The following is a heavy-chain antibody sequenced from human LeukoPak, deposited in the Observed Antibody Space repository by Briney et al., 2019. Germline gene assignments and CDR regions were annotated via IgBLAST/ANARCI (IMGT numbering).Heavy chain of an antibody. Sequence: GESLKISCKGSGYSFTSYWIGWVRQMPGKGLEWMGIIYPGDSDTRYSPSFQGQVTISADKSISTAYLQWSSLKASDTAMYYCARLHPNELWFGEFPDYWGQGTLITVSS. CDR1: GYSFTSYW. J-gene: IGHJ4*02. CDR2: IYPGDSDT. CDR3: ARLHPNELWFGEFPDY. V-gene: IGHV5-51*01. D-gene: IGHD3-10*01.